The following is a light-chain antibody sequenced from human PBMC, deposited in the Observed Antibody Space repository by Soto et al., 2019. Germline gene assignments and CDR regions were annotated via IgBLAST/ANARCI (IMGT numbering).Light chain of an antibody. CDR3: QQSYSTPPWT. CDR2: AAP. Sequence: DIQMTQSPSSLSASVGDRVTITCRASQSISSYLNWYQQKPGKAPKLLIYAAPSLQSGVPSRFSGSGSGTDFTLTISSLQPEDFATYYCQQSYSTPPWTFGQGTKVDI. CDR1: QSISSY. V-gene: IGKV1-39*01. J-gene: IGKJ1*01.